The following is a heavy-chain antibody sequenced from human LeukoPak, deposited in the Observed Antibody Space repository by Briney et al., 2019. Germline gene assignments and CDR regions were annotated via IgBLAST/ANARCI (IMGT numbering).Heavy chain of an antibody. D-gene: IGHD5-18*01. Sequence: GGSLRLSCAASGFTFSSYAMSWVRQAPGKGLEWVSAISGSGGSTYYADSVKGRFTISRDNAKNSLYLQMNSLRAEDTAVYYCARVIRSGYSYGYSYYYGMDVWGQGTTVTVSS. V-gene: IGHV3-23*01. J-gene: IGHJ6*02. CDR2: ISGSGGST. CDR3: ARVIRSGYSYGYSYYYGMDV. CDR1: GFTFSSYA.